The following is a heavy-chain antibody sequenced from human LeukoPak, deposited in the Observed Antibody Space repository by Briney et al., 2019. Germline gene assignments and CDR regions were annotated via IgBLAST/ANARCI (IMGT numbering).Heavy chain of an antibody. CDR3: AKDLAPHRDGSHHGADA. J-gene: IGHJ5*02. CDR1: GFTFSTYG. D-gene: IGHD5-24*01. Sequence: GGSLRLSCATSGFTFSTYGMHWVRQAPGKGLEWVTIISYDGTNKYYADSVKGRFTISRDNSKSTLDLQMDSLRAEDTAVYYCAKDLAPHRDGSHHGADAWGQGTLVTVSS. V-gene: IGHV3-30*18. CDR2: ISYDGTNK.